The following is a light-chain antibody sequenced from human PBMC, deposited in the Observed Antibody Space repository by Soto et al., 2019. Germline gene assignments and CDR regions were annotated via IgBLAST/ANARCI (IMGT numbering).Light chain of an antibody. CDR3: QQYNNWPIT. J-gene: IGKJ5*01. Sequence: EIVLTQSPATMSVSPGERATLSCRASQSVGSNLAWYQRKPGQAPRLLISGASTRATGVPARFSGSGSGTEFTLTINSLQPEDFAVYYCQQYNNWPITFGQGTRLEIK. CDR2: GAS. CDR1: QSVGSN. V-gene: IGKV3-15*01.